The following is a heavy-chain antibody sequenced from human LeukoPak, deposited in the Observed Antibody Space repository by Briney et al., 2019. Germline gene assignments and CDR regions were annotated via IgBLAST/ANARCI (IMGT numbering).Heavy chain of an antibody. V-gene: IGHV4-59*01. CDR1: GGSISSYY. CDR2: IYYSGST. Sequence: SETLSLTCTVSGGSISSYYWSWIRQPPGKGLEWIGYIYYSGSTNYNPSLKSRVTISVDTSKNQFSLKLSSVTAADTAVYYCARTPVYGSGSYYIDWGQGTLVTVSS. D-gene: IGHD3-10*01. CDR3: ARTPVYGSGSYYID. J-gene: IGHJ4*02.